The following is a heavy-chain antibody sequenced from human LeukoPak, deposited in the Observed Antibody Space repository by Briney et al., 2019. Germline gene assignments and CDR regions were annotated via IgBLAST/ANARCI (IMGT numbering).Heavy chain of an antibody. Sequence: SVKASCKXSGGTFSSYAISWVRQAPGQGLEWMGVIIPIFGTANYAQKFQGRVTITADESTSTAYMELSSLRSEDAAVYYCARDSIDCSSTSCYRGLYYFDYWGQGTLVTVSS. CDR3: ARDSIDCSSTSCYRGLYYFDY. CDR1: GGTFSSYA. V-gene: IGHV1-69*01. J-gene: IGHJ4*02. CDR2: IIPIFGTA. D-gene: IGHD2-2*02.